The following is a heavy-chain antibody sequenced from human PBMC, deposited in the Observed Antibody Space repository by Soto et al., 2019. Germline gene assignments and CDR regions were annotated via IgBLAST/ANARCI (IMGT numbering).Heavy chain of an antibody. CDR2: ISGSGGST. Sequence: EVQLVESGGGLVQPGGSLRLSCAASGFTFSSYAMSWVRQAPGKGLEWVSAISGSGGSTYYADSVKGRFTISRDNSKNTLYPQMNRLKAGDTAVYYCAKGDGDDSSGYYLPYFDYWGQGTLVTVSS. CDR3: AKGDGDDSSGYYLPYFDY. CDR1: GFTFSSYA. D-gene: IGHD3-22*01. V-gene: IGHV3-23*04. J-gene: IGHJ4*02.